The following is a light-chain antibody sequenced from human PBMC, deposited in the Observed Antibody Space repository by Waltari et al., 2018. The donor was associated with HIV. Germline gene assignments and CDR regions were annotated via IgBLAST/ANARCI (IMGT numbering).Light chain of an antibody. CDR3: AAWDDSLSGSVV. V-gene: IGLV1-44*01. Sequence: QSVLTQPPSASGAPGQRVSMSCSGVNSNIGRYPVCWYQQLPGTAPKLLIYSNTQRPSGVPDRFSGSKSGTSASLAIGGLQSEDEADYYCAAWDDSLSGSVVFGGGTKLTVL. J-gene: IGLJ2*01. CDR1: NSNIGRYP. CDR2: SNT.